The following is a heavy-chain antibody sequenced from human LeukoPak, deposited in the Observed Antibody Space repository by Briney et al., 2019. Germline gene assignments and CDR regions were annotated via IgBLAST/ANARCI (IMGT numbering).Heavy chain of an antibody. CDR1: GYNFNTYW. D-gene: IGHD4-23*01. J-gene: IGHJ4*02. CDR3: ATAVVTDPYFGS. Sequence: GESLKISCKTSGYNFNTYWIGWVRQMPGKGLEWMGIIYPGDSDTRYSPSFQGQVTISADKSVSTAYLQWSSLKAPDTAMYYCATAVVTDPYFGSWGQGTLVTVSS. CDR2: IYPGDSDT. V-gene: IGHV5-51*01.